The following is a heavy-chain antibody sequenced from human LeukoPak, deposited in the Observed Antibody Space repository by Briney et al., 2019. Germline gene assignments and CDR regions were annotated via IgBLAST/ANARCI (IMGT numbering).Heavy chain of an antibody. Sequence: GESLKISCKGSGYSFISYWIGWVRQMPGKGLEWMGIIYPGDSDTIYSPFFQGQVTISADKSISTAYLQWSSLKASDTAIYYCGRLSYDSSGYYPNWFDPWGQGTLVTVSS. CDR1: GYSFISYW. CDR2: IYPGDSDT. D-gene: IGHD3-22*01. V-gene: IGHV5-51*01. J-gene: IGHJ5*02. CDR3: GRLSYDSSGYYPNWFDP.